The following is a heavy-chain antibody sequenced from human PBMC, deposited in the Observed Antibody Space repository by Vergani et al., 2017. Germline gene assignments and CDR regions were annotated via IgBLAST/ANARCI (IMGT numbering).Heavy chain of an antibody. J-gene: IGHJ4*02. CDR2: INPNSGGT. V-gene: IGHV1-2*02. CDR3: VWSNWGATGVGGFDY. Sequence: QVQLVQSGAEVKKPGASVKVSCKASRYTFTGYYMHWVRQAPGQGLEWMGWINPNSGGTNYAQKFQGRVTMTRDTSISTAYMELSRLRSDDTAVYYCVWSNWGATGVGGFDYWGQGTLVTVSS. CDR1: RYTFTGYY. D-gene: IGHD4-23*01.